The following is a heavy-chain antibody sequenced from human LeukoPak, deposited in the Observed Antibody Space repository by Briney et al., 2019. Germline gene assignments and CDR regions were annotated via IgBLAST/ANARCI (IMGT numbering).Heavy chain of an antibody. CDR1: GFTFSTYW. J-gene: IGHJ3*02. Sequence: PGGSLRLSCAASGFTFSTYWMHWFRQAPGKGLVWVSRINSDGSITDYEDSVKGRFTISRDNAKNPLYLQMNSLRAEDTAVYYCAGSPYGCNSEIWGLGTMVTVSS. V-gene: IGHV3-74*01. CDR3: AGSPYGCNSEI. CDR2: INSDGSIT. D-gene: IGHD4-23*01.